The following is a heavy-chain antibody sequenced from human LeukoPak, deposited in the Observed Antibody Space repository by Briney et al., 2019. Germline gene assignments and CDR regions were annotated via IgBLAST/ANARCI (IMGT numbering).Heavy chain of an antibody. CDR3: ARGPVITMVRPAHFPFFDY. Sequence: PSETLSLTCAVSGGSISSGGYSWSWIRQPPGKGLEWIGYIYHSGSTYYNPSLKSRVTISVDRSKNQFSLKLSSVTAADTAVYYCARGPVITMVRPAHFPFFDYWGQGTLVTVSS. V-gene: IGHV4-30-2*01. CDR2: IYHSGST. CDR1: GGSISSGGYS. D-gene: IGHD3-10*01. J-gene: IGHJ4*02.